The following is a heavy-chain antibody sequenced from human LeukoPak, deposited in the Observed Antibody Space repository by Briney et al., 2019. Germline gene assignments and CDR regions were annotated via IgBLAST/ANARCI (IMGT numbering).Heavy chain of an antibody. CDR2: ISGSGGST. V-gene: IGHV3-23*01. D-gene: IGHD4-17*01. J-gene: IGHJ4*02. Sequence: GGTLRLSCAASGFTFSSYGMSWVRQAPGKGLEWVSAISGSGGSTYYADSVKGRFTISRDNSKNTLYLQMNSLRAEDTAVYYCAKDHRTTVTTLSFDYWGQGTLVTVSS. CDR1: GFTFSSYG. CDR3: AKDHRTTVTTLSFDY.